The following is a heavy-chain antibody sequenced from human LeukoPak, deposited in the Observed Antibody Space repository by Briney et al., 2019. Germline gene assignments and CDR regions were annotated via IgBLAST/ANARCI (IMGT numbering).Heavy chain of an antibody. D-gene: IGHD1-26*01. V-gene: IGHV4-31*03. CDR2: IYYSGST. CDR3: ATCGIVDQPDHDAFDI. J-gene: IGHJ3*02. Sequence: SQTLSLTCTVSGGSISSGGYYWSWIRQHPGKGLEWIGYIYYSGSTYYNPSLKSRVTISVDTSKNQFSLKLSSVTAADTAVYYCATCGIVDQPDHDAFDIWGQGTMVTVSS. CDR1: GGSISSGGYY.